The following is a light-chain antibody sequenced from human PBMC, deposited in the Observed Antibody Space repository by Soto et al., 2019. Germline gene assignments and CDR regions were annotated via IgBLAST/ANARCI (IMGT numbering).Light chain of an antibody. V-gene: IGKV3-15*01. Sequence: EIVLPQSPATLSVSAGGTVTLSCRASQSIRTNVAWYQQIPGQAPRLLVYGASTRATGVPARFSGSGSGIEFTLTISSLQSEDSAFYSCQQYFNWPLTCTFGTGTKVQIK. CDR3: QQYFNWPLTCT. CDR2: GAS. J-gene: IGKJ3*01. CDR1: QSIRTN.